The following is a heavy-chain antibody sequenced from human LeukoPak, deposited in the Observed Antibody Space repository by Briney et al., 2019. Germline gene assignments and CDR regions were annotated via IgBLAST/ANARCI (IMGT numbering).Heavy chain of an antibody. CDR1: GYTSTGYY. J-gene: IGHJ5*02. CDR3: AREDYGGHSGGFDP. CDR2: INPNSGGT. Sequence: ASVKVSCKASGYTSTGYYMHWVRQAPGQGLEWMGWINPNSGGTNYAQKFQGRVTMTRDTSISTAYMELSRLRSDDTAVYYCAREDYGGHSGGFDPWGQGTLSPSPQ. D-gene: IGHD4-23*01. V-gene: IGHV1-2*02.